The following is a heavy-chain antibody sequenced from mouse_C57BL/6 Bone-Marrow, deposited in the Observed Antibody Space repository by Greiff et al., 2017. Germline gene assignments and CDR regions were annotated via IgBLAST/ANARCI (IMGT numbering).Heavy chain of an antibody. CDR2: IYPRSGNT. J-gene: IGHJ3*01. CDR3: ARLRSFAY. Sequence: QVQLQQSGAELARPGASVKLSCKASGYTFTSYGISWVKQRTGQGLEWIGEIYPRSGNTYYNEKFKGKATLTADKSSSTAYMVLRSLTSEDSAVYFCARLRSFAYWGQGTLVTVSA. V-gene: IGHV1-81*01. D-gene: IGHD1-1*01. CDR1: GYTFTSYG.